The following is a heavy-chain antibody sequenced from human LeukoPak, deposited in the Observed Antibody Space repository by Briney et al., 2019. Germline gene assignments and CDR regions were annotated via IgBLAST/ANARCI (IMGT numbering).Heavy chain of an antibody. Sequence: PGGSLRLSCAASGFTFSSYAMSWVRQAPGKGLEWVSPISRTGTTYYADSVKGRLTSSRDNSKNTLYLQMNSLRAEDTAIYYCAKESILTGYVECWGQGTLVTVSS. CDR1: GFTFSSYA. CDR2: ISRTGTT. V-gene: IGHV3-23*01. CDR3: AKESILTGYVEC. J-gene: IGHJ4*02. D-gene: IGHD3-9*01.